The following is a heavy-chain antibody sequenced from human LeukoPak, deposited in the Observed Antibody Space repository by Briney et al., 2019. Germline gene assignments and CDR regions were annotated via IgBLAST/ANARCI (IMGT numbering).Heavy chain of an antibody. D-gene: IGHD2-15*01. V-gene: IGHV4-59*11. J-gene: IGHJ4*01. CDR2: IHYSGST. Sequence: SETLSLICTVSGDSIRNHYWSWIRQPPGKGLECIGVIHYSGSTNYNPSVKSRVTISVDTPKNQFSLKLNSVTAADTAVYFCARVSLSGYCSGASCYFDYWGHGTLVTVSS. CDR3: ARVSLSGYCSGASCYFDY. CDR1: GDSIRNHY.